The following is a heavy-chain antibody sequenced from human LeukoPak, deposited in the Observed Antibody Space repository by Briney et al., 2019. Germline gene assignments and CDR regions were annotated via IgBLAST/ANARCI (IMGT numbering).Heavy chain of an antibody. J-gene: IGHJ4*02. V-gene: IGHV3-33*01. CDR2: IWYDGSNK. D-gene: IGHD6-6*01. Sequence: GGSLRLSCAASGFTFSSYGMHWVRQAPGKGLEWVAVIWYDGSNKYYADSVKGRFTISRDNSKNSLYLQMNSLRAEDTAVYYCARDSHYSSSSNNAFDYWGRGTLVTVSS. CDR3: ARDSHYSSSSNNAFDY. CDR1: GFTFSSYG.